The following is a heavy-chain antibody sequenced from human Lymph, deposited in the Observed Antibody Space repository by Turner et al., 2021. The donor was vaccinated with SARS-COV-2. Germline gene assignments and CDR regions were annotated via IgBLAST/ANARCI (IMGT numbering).Heavy chain of an antibody. CDR1: GFTFNNYA. J-gene: IGHJ6*02. V-gene: IGHV3-23*01. D-gene: IGHD3-16*01. CDR3: ANLYPTVSWEFPYGMDV. Sequence: EVQLLESGGGLVQPGGSLRLSCAASGFTFNNYAMSWVRQAPGKGLEWVSTISGSGVSTYYADSVKCRFIISRDNSKNTLYRQMNSLRAEDTAVYYCANLYPTVSWEFPYGMDVWGQGTTVTVSS. CDR2: ISGSGVST.